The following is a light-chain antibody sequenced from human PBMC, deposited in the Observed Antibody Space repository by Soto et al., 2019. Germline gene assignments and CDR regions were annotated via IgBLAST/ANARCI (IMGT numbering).Light chain of an antibody. CDR3: QQYDSSPLT. CDR1: QSISSW. Sequence: DLQMTQSPSTLSASPGARVTITWRASQSISSWLAWYQQKPGKAPKLLIYKASSLESGVPSRFSGGGSGKFGSFTINSLQPEDIAVYYCQQYDSSPLTFGGGTKVDIK. V-gene: IGKV1-5*03. CDR2: KAS. J-gene: IGKJ4*01.